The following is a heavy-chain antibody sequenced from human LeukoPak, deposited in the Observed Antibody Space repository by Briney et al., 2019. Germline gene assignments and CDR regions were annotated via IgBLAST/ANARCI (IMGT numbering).Heavy chain of an antibody. Sequence: GGSLKLSCIASGFTIDDYGMSWVRQGPGKGLEWVSGINWNGGSTRYADSVKGRFTISRDNAKNSLHLQMNSLRVEDTALYYCARRESGYDYSGAWGQGTLVTVSS. CDR1: GFTIDDYG. J-gene: IGHJ4*02. D-gene: IGHD5-12*01. CDR2: INWNGGST. V-gene: IGHV3-20*04. CDR3: ARRESGYDYSGA.